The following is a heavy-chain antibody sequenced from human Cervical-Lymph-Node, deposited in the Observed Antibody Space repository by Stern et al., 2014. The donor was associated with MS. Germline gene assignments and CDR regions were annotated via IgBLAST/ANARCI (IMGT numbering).Heavy chain of an antibody. D-gene: IGHD6-19*01. CDR1: GFTFSSYA. V-gene: IGHV3-23*01. CDR2: ISGSGDST. CDR3: AKEGILVASFDY. Sequence: EVQLLESGGSLVQPGGSLRLSCAASGFTFSSYAMSWVRQAPGKGLEWVSAISGSGDSTYYAHSVKGRFTISRDNSKNTLYLQMNSLRADDTAVYYCAKEGILVASFDYWGQGTLVTVSS. J-gene: IGHJ4*02.